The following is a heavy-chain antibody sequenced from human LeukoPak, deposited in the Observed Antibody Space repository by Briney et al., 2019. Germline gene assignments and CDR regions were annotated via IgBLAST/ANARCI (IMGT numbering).Heavy chain of an antibody. CDR2: IYYSGST. CDR3: ARGPGRSGSLDY. V-gene: IGHV4-39*07. Sequence: SETLSLTCTVSGGSISSSSYYWGWIRQPPGKGLEWIGSIYYSGSTYYNPSLKSRVTISVDTSKNQFSLKLSSVTAADTAVYYCARGPGRSGSLDYWGQGTLVTVSS. D-gene: IGHD6-19*01. CDR1: GGSISSSSYY. J-gene: IGHJ4*02.